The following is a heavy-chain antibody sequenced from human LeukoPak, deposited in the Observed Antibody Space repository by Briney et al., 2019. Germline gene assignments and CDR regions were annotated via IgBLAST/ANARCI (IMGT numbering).Heavy chain of an antibody. CDR2: INPNSGGT. J-gene: IGHJ5*02. Sequence: ASVKVSCKASGYTFTGYYMHWVRQAPGQGLEWMGWINPNSGGTNYAQKFQGRVTMTRDTSISTAYMELSRLRSDDTAVYYCAIDPPRYCTNGVCYLYNWFDPWGQGTLVTVSS. CDR1: GYTFTGYY. CDR3: AIDPPRYCTNGVCYLYNWFDP. V-gene: IGHV1-2*02. D-gene: IGHD2-8*01.